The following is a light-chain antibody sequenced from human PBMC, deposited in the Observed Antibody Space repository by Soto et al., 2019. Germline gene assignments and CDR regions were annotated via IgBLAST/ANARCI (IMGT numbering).Light chain of an antibody. Sequence: EVVLTQSPATLSLSPGERATLSCRASQSISSSLAWYQQKSGQAPRLLIYDASNRATGIPARFSGSGSGTDFTLTISSLEPEDFAVYYCQQRSNWAFGGGTKVEIK. V-gene: IGKV3-11*01. CDR3: QQRSNWA. J-gene: IGKJ4*01. CDR2: DAS. CDR1: QSISSS.